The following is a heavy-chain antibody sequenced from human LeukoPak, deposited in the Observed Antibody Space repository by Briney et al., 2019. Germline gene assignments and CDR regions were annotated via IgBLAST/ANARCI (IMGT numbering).Heavy chain of an antibody. D-gene: IGHD6-19*01. Sequence: GGSLRLSCAASGFTFSDYYMSWIRQAPGKGLVWLSRINSDGFSISYADSVKGRFTISRDNAKNTLYLQMNTLRAEDTAMYYCARGIAVAGTDYWGQGTLVTVSS. CDR3: ARGIAVAGTDY. CDR2: INSDGFSI. V-gene: IGHV3-74*01. J-gene: IGHJ4*02. CDR1: GFTFSDYY.